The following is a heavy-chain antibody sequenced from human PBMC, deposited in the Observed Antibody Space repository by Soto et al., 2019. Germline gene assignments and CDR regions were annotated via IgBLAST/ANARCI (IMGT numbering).Heavy chain of an antibody. D-gene: IGHD2-8*01. CDR2: INPNSGGT. CDR1: GYTFTGYY. V-gene: IGHV1-2*04. J-gene: IGHJ6*02. CDR3: ARDGSLGYCTNGVCYIPDV. Sequence: ASVKVSCKPSGYTFTGYYMHCVRQAPGQGLEWMGWINPNSGGTNYAQKFQGWVTMTRDTSISTAYMELSRLRSDDTAVYYCARDGSLGYCTNGVCYIPDVWGQGTTVTVSS.